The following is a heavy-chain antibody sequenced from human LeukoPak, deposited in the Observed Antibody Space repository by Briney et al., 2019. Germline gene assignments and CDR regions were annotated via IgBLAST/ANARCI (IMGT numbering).Heavy chain of an antibody. Sequence: SVKVSCKASGGTFSSYAISWVRQAPGQGLEWMGGIIPIFGTANYAQKFQGRVTITADESTSTAYMELSSLRSEDTAVYYCARDLGSHTTGTTPGFDPWGQGTLVTVSS. CDR3: ARDLGSHTTGTTPGFDP. J-gene: IGHJ5*02. V-gene: IGHV1-69*13. CDR1: GGTFSSYA. CDR2: IIPIFGTA. D-gene: IGHD1-1*01.